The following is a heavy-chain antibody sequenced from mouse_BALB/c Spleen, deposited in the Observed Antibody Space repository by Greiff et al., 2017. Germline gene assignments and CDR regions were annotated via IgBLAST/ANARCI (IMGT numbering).Heavy chain of an antibody. CDR1: GYAFSSYW. D-gene: IGHD1-1*01. J-gene: IGHJ2*01. V-gene: IGHV1-80*01. Sequence: VQLQQSGAELVRPGSSVKISCKASGYAFSSYWMNWVKQRPGQGLEWIGQIYPGDGDTNYNGKFKGNATLTADKSSSTAYMQLSSLTSEASAVYFCAIWYGSSYLDYWGQGTTLTVSS. CDR2: IYPGDGDT. CDR3: AIWYGSSYLDY.